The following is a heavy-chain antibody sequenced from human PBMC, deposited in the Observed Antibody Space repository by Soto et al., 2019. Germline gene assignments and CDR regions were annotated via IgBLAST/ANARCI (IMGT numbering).Heavy chain of an antibody. V-gene: IGHV1-69*06. D-gene: IGHD2-2*01. Sequence: ASVKVSCKASGGTFSSYAISWVRQAPGQGLEWMGGIIPIFGTANYAQKFQGRVTITADKSTSTAYMELSSLRSEDTAVYYCARAREGVPAAKYYYGMDVWGQGTPVTVYS. CDR3: ARAREGVPAAKYYYGMDV. CDR2: IIPIFGTA. J-gene: IGHJ6*02. CDR1: GGTFSSYA.